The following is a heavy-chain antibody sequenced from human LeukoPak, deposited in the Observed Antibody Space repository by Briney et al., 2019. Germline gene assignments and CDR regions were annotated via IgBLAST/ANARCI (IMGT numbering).Heavy chain of an antibody. CDR1: GFTFSNYA. Sequence: GGSLRLPCAASGFTFSNYALHWVRQAPGKGLEHVSAISNNGGTTYYANSVKGRFTISRDNSKNTLYLQMNSLRAEDTAVYYCARAGRYFDWLLSLDYWGQGTLVTVSS. D-gene: IGHD3-9*01. CDR2: ISNNGGTT. J-gene: IGHJ4*02. V-gene: IGHV3-64*01. CDR3: ARAGRYFDWLLSLDY.